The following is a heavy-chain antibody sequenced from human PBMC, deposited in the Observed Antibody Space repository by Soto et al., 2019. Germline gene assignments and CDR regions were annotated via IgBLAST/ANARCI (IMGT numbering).Heavy chain of an antibody. CDR1: GSSFSDYY. CDR2: VDPGDGET. CDR3: AKARHTITIVVIPSAVGNWFDP. Sequence: EVQLVQSGAEVKRPGTTVKISCKVSGSSFSDYYIHWVQQAPGKGLQWMGLVDPGDGETKYAEKFQGRLNITADASTNTVYMPLSSLRSEDTAMYYCAKARHTITIVVIPSAVGNWFDPWGQGTLVTVSS. J-gene: IGHJ5*02. V-gene: IGHV1-69-2*01. D-gene: IGHD2-21*01.